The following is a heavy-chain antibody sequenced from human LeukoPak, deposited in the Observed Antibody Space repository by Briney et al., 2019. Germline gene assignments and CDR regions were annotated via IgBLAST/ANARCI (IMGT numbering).Heavy chain of an antibody. Sequence: PGGPLRLSCAPSGFTFSIYAMSWVRHAPGEGLEWVSTISGSGGSTYYADSVKGRFTISRDNSKNTLYLQMNSLRAEDTAVYYCARDTFRSIAVAIDYWGQGTLVTVSS. D-gene: IGHD6-19*01. CDR2: ISGSGGST. CDR1: GFTFSIYA. V-gene: IGHV3-23*01. CDR3: ARDTFRSIAVAIDY. J-gene: IGHJ4*02.